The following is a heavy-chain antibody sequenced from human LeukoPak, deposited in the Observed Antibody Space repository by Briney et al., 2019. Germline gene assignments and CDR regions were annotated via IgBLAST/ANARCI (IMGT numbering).Heavy chain of an antibody. CDR3: AREVFGVVILGYYYYMDV. Sequence: ASVKVSCKASGYTFTGYYMHWVRQAPGQGLEWMGWINPNSGGTNYAQKFQGRVTMTRDTSISTAYMELSRLRSDDTAVYYCAREVFGVVILGYYYYMDVWGKGTTVTVSS. V-gene: IGHV1-2*02. D-gene: IGHD4-23*01. CDR1: GYTFTGYY. CDR2: INPNSGGT. J-gene: IGHJ6*03.